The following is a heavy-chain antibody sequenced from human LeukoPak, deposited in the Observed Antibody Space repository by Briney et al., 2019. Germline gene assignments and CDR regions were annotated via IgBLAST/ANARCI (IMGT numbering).Heavy chain of an antibody. CDR2: IKSKTDGGTT. D-gene: IGHD3-10*01. CDR3: TTVKSMVRGVFDY. V-gene: IGHV3-15*01. J-gene: IGHJ4*02. CDR1: GFTFSNAW. Sequence: GGSLRLSCAASGFTFSNAWMSWVRQAPGKGVEWVGRIKSKTDGGTTDYAAPVKGRFTISRDDSKNTLYLQMNSLKTEDTAVYYCTTVKSMVRGVFDYWGQGTLVTVSS.